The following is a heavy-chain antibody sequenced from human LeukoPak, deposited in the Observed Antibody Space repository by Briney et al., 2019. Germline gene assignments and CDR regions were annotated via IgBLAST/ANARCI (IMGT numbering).Heavy chain of an antibody. Sequence: PSETLSLTCAVYGGSFSGYYWSWIRQPPGRGLEWIGEIDHSGSSTNYNPSLKSRVTILVDTSKNQFSLKVSSVIAADTAIYYCARRPRNSEKNDGPSSLDYWGRGNLVTVSS. D-gene: IGHD1-1*01. J-gene: IGHJ4*02. CDR1: GGSFSGYY. CDR3: ARRPRNSEKNDGPSSLDY. CDR2: IDHSGSST. V-gene: IGHV4-34*01.